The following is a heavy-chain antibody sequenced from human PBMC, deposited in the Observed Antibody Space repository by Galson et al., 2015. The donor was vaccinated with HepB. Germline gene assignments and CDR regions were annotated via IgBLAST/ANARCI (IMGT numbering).Heavy chain of an antibody. V-gene: IGHV6-1*01. Sequence: AISGDSVSSNSAAWNWIRQSPSRGLEWLGRTYYRSKWYNDYAVSVKSRITINPDTSKNQFSLQLNSVTPEDTAVYYCARAIPYSGSYSNYFDYWGQGTLVTVSS. J-gene: IGHJ4*02. CDR3: ARAIPYSGSYSNYFDY. CDR2: TYYRSKWYN. CDR1: GDSVSSNSAA. D-gene: IGHD1-26*01.